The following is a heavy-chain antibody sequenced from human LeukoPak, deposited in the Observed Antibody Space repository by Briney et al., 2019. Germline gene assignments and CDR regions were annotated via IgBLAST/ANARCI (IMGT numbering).Heavy chain of an antibody. D-gene: IGHD4/OR15-4a*01. Sequence: ASVKVSSKASGYTFTSYGISWVRQAPGQGLEWMGWISAYNGNTNYAQKLQGRVTMTTDTSTSTAYMELRSLRSDDTAVYYCARLVLTYRAFDIWGQGTMVTVSS. J-gene: IGHJ3*02. CDR3: ARLVLTYRAFDI. V-gene: IGHV1-18*01. CDR1: GYTFTSYG. CDR2: ISAYNGNT.